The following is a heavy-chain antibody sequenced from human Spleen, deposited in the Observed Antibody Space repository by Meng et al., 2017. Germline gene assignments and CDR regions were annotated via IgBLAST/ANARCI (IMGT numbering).Heavy chain of an antibody. CDR3: ARDEDISAAGKLFGDY. J-gene: IGHJ4*02. V-gene: IGHV1-2*06. CDR1: GKNFPDYW. D-gene: IGHD6-13*01. CDR2: IDPKSGDT. Sequence: SVKFSCSPSGKNFPDYWLHWVRRAPGQGLEWMGRIDPKSGDTHYAQRFQGRVTMTGDTSISTAYMELSGLRSDDTAMYYCARDEDISAAGKLFGDYWGQGTLVTVSS.